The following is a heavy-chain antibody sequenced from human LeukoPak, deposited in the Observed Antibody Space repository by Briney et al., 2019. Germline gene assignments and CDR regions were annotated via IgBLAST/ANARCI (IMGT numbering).Heavy chain of an antibody. V-gene: IGHV4-59*01. J-gene: IGHJ4*02. D-gene: IGHD1-26*01. CDR1: GGSISSYY. CDR2: IHYSGST. CDR3: ARGRGSYGPYYFDY. Sequence: SETLSLTCTVSGGSISSYYWSWIRQPPGKGLEYIGYIHYSGSTNYNRSLKSRVTIPLHMSKNQFSLKVSSVTAADTAVYYCARGRGSYGPYYFDYWGLGTLVTVSS.